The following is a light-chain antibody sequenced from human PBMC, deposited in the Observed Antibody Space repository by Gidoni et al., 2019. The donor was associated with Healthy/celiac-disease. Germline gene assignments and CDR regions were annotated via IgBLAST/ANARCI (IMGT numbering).Light chain of an antibody. CDR1: QSISSY. CDR2: AAS. Sequence: DIQMTQSPSSLSASVGDRVTITCGASQSISSYLNWYQQKPGKAPKRLLYAASSLQRGVPSRFSGSGSGTDFTLTISSLQPEDFATYYCQQSYSTPMCSFGQGTKLEIK. CDR3: QQSYSTPMCS. J-gene: IGKJ2*04. V-gene: IGKV1-39*01.